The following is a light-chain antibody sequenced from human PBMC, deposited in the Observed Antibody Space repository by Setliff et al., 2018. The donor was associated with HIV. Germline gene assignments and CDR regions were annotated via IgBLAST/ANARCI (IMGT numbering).Light chain of an antibody. J-gene: IGLJ1*01. CDR3: QSYDDSLSGYV. CDR1: SSNIGADND. V-gene: IGLV1-40*01. CDR2: ANT. Sequence: QSALAQPPSVSGAPGQRVTISCTGSSSNIGADNDVHWYQQVPGTAPKLLIYANTNRPSGVPDRFSASKSGTSASLAITGLQAEDEADYYCQSYDDSLSGYVFGAGTKVTVL.